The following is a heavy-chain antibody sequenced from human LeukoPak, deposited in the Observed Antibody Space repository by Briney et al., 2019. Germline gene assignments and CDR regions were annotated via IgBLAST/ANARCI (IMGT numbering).Heavy chain of an antibody. J-gene: IGHJ4*02. CDR1: VGSISSYY. V-gene: IGHV4-59*01. D-gene: IGHD5-24*01. CDR2: IYYSGST. Sequence: PSETLSLTCTAPVGSISSYYWSWIRQPQGKGLEWIGYIYYSGSTNYNPSLKSRVTISVDTSKNQFSLKLSSVTAADTAVYYCARVRGYRDGYNHPFDYWGQGTLVTVSA. CDR3: ARVRGYRDGYNHPFDY.